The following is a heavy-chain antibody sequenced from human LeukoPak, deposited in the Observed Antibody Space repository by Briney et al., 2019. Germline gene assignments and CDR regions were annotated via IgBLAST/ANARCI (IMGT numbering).Heavy chain of an antibody. CDR3: ARAFYSSSWYHKEDFFDY. CDR1: GYSINNGYY. CDR2: IYHGGST. V-gene: IGHV4-38-2*02. Sequence: PSETLSLTCTVSGYSINNGYYWGWIRQPPGKGLEWIGSIYHGGSTYYKPSLQSRVTISVDTSKNQFSLKLSSVTAADTAVYYCARAFYSSSWYHKEDFFDYWGQGTPVTVSS. D-gene: IGHD6-13*01. J-gene: IGHJ4*02.